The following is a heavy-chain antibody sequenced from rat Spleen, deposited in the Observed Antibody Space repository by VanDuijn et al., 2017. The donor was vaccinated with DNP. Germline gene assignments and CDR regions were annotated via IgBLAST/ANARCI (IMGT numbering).Heavy chain of an antibody. CDR3: ARREYDGYYPFAY. CDR1: GFTFSAYY. Sequence: EVQLVESGGDLVQPGRSLKLSCAASGFTFSAYYMAWVRQAPAKGLEWVAYISYDGGGTYYPDSVKGRFTISRDNAKDTLYLQMNSLRSEDTATYYCARREYDGYYPFAYWGQGTLVTVSS. D-gene: IGHD1-12*03. V-gene: IGHV5-20*01. J-gene: IGHJ3*01. CDR2: ISYDGGGT.